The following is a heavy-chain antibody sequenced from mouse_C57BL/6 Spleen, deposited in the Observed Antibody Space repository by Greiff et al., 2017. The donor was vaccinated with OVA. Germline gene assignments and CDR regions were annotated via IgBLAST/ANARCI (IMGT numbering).Heavy chain of an antibody. D-gene: IGHD1-1*01. CDR2: IHPNSGST. J-gene: IGHJ2*01. V-gene: IGHV1-64*01. CDR3: ARRGVYYGSSRGFDY. Sequence: VQLQQSGAELVKPGASVKLSCKASGYTFTSYWMHWVKQRPGQGLEWIGMIHPNSGSTNYNEKFKSKATLTVDKSSSTAYMQLSSLTSEDSAVYYCARRGVYYGSSRGFDYWGQGTTLTVSS. CDR1: GYTFTSYW.